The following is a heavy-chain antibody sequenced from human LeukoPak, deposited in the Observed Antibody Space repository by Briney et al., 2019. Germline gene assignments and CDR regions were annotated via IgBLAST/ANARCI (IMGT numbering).Heavy chain of an antibody. CDR2: IIPILGIA. J-gene: IGHJ4*02. V-gene: IGHV1-69*04. Sequence: GASVKVFCKASGGTFSSYAISWVRQAPGQGLEWMGRIIPILGIANYAQKFQGRVTITADKSTSTAYMELSSLRSEDTAVYYCARGGSYYYDSSGYYSYWGQGTLVTVSS. D-gene: IGHD3-22*01. CDR1: GGTFSSYA. CDR3: ARGGSYYYDSSGYYSY.